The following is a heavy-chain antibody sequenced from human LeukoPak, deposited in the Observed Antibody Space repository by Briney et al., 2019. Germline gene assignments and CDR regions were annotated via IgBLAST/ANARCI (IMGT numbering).Heavy chain of an antibody. CDR2: ISSSSSYI. J-gene: IGHJ6*04. CDR1: GFTFSSYS. CDR3: ARRGYCGSTSCYEYYYYGMDV. V-gene: IGHV3-21*01. Sequence: GGSLRLSCAASGFTFSSYSMNWVRQAPGKGLEWVSSISSSSSYIYYADSVKGRFTISRDNAKNSLYLQMNSLRAEDTAVYYCARRGYCGSTSCYEYYYYGMDVWGKGTTVTVSS. D-gene: IGHD2-2*01.